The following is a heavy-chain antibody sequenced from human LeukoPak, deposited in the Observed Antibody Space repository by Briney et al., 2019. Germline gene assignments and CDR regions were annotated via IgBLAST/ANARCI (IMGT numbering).Heavy chain of an antibody. CDR2: IYHSGST. J-gene: IGHJ4*02. Sequence: PSETLSLTCAVSGGSISSGGYSWSWIRQPPGKGLEWIGYIYHSGSTYYNPSLKSRVTISVDRSKNQFSLKLSSVTAADTAVYYCARSPGYSYGFSGYYFDYWGQGTLVTVSS. V-gene: IGHV4-30-2*01. CDR3: ARSPGYSYGFSGYYFDY. D-gene: IGHD5-18*01. CDR1: GGSISSGGYS.